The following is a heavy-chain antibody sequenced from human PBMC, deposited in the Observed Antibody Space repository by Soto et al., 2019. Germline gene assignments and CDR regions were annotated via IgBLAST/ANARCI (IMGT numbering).Heavy chain of an antibody. V-gene: IGHV1-69*12. J-gene: IGHJ6*02. CDR3: ARDNDRLQLGGNYYYILDV. CDR1: GGTFSSSA. Sequence: QVQLVQSGAEMKEPGSSVKVSCKTSGGTFSSSAISWLRQAPGQGLEWMGAIYPLFRTPDYAQKFQGRVTIAADESTSIAYMELSSLRSEDTAVYCSARDNDRLQLGGNYYYILDVWGQGTTITVSS. D-gene: IGHD4-4*01. CDR2: IYPLFRTP.